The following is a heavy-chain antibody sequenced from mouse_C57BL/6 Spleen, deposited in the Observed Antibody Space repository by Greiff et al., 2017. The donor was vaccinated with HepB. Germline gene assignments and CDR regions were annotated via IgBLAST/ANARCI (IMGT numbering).Heavy chain of an antibody. Sequence: VQLQQPGAELVKPGASVKLSCKASGYTFTSYWMQWVKQRPGQGLEWIGEIDPSDSYTNYNQKFKGKATLTVDTSSSTAYMQLSSLTSEDSAVYYWARPLDDWGQGTTLTVAS. CDR2: IDPSDSYT. CDR1: GYTFTSYW. J-gene: IGHJ2*01. V-gene: IGHV1-50*01. CDR3: ARPLDD.